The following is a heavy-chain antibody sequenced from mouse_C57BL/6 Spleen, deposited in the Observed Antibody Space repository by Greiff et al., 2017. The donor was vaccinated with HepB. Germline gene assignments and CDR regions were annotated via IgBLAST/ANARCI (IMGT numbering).Heavy chain of an antibody. D-gene: IGHD1-1*01. CDR3: AREEYYGYWYFDV. CDR1: GLTFSDYY. J-gene: IGHJ1*03. V-gene: IGHV5-16*01. CDR2: INYDGSST. Sequence: DVKLVESEGGLVQPGSSMKLSCTASGLTFSDYYMAWVRQVPEKGLEWVANINYDGSSTYYLDSLKSRFIISRDNAKNILYLQMSSLKSEDTATYYCAREEYYGYWYFDVWGTGTTVTVAS.